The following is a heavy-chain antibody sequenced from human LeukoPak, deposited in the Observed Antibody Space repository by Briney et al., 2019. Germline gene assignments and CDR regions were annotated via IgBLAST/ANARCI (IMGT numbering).Heavy chain of an antibody. CDR3: TRSGITMVRGASIGLLTFDI. J-gene: IGHJ3*02. CDR2: ISTTSSYI. CDR1: GFSFSTYA. Sequence: GGSLRLSCAASGFSFSTYAISWVRQAPGKGLEWVSCISTTSSYIFYADSVRGRFTISRDNAKNTLYLQMSSLRAEDTAVYYCTRSGITMVRGASIGLLTFDIWGQGTMVTVSS. V-gene: IGHV3-21*01. D-gene: IGHD3-10*01.